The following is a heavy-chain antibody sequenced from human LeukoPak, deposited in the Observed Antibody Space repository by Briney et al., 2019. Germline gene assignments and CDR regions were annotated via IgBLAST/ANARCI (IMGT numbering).Heavy chain of an antibody. J-gene: IGHJ4*02. Sequence: ASVQVSCKASGGTFTSYDINWVRQATGQGIEWMGWMDPNSGTTGYAPELQGRVTITRHTSISTAYMELSSLTSEDAAVYDCARDYGDYRGEGALVTVSS. CDR1: GGTFTSYD. CDR2: MDPNSGTT. V-gene: IGHV1-8*03. CDR3: ARDYGDY.